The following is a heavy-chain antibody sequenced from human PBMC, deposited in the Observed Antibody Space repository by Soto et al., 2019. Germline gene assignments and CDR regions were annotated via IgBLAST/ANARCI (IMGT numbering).Heavy chain of an antibody. CDR1: GFFISSGNY. CDR3: ARARWYDAFDI. D-gene: IGHD2-15*01. V-gene: IGHV4-38-2*01. CDR2: IFHGGNT. Sequence: SETLSVTCAVSGFFISSGNYWGWIRKPPGKGLEWIGSIFHGGNTYYNPSLKSRVTISVDMSKNQFSLKLNSVTAADTAVYYCARARWYDAFDIWGQGTMVTVSS. J-gene: IGHJ3*02.